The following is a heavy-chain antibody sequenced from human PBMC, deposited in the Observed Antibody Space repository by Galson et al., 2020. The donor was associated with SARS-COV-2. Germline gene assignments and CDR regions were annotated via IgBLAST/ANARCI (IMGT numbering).Heavy chain of an antibody. CDR3: AKEAFPRGIQLWQIDY. J-gene: IGHJ4*02. D-gene: IGHD5-18*01. CDR2: ISWNSGSI. V-gene: IGHV3-9*01. CDR1: GFTFDDYA. Sequence: SLKISCAASGFTFDDYAMHWVRQAPGKGLEWVSGISWNSGSIGYADSVKGRFTISRDNAKNSLYLQMNSLRAEDTALYYCAKEAFPRGIQLWQIDYWGQGTLVTVSS.